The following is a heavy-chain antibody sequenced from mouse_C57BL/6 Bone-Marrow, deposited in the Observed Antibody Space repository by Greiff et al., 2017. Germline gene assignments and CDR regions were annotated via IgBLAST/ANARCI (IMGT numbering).Heavy chain of an antibody. V-gene: IGHV1-39*01. Sequence: VQLKQSGPELVKPGASVKISCKASGYSFTDYYMNWVKQSTGKSLEWIGVINPTDGATSYNRKFKGKATLTVDQSSSTAYMQLNSLTSEDSAVYYGARMYVSGYLYFDVWGTGTTVTVAS. CDR3: ARMYVSGYLYFDV. CDR1: GYSFTDYY. CDR2: INPTDGAT. D-gene: IGHD1-3*01. J-gene: IGHJ1*03.